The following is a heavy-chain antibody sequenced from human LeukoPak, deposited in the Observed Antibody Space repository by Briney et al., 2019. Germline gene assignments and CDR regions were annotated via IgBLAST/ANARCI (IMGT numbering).Heavy chain of an antibody. CDR1: GFTFSDYR. CDR3: ARDRGNYDILTGYYMNY. Sequence: PGGSLRLSCAASGFTFSDYRMNWVRQAPGKGLEWISYISNDLSTIHYAASVKGRFTISRDNARNSLYLQMDSLRAEDTAVYYCARDRGNYDILTGYYMNYWGQGTLVTVSS. D-gene: IGHD3-9*01. J-gene: IGHJ4*02. V-gene: IGHV3-48*04. CDR2: ISNDLSTI.